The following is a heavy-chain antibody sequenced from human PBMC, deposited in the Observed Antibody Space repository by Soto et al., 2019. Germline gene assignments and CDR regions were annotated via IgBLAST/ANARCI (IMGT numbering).Heavy chain of an antibody. CDR2: ISAYNGNT. D-gene: IGHD3-9*01. V-gene: IGHV1-18*04. J-gene: IGHJ5*02. CDR3: ARALLRYFDWVNWFDP. CDR1: GYTFTSYG. Sequence: AASVKVSCKASGYTFTSYGISWVRQAPGQGLEWMGWISAYNGNTNYAQKLQGRVTMTTDTSTSTAYMELRSLRSDDTAVYHCARALLRYFDWVNWFDPWGQGTLVTVSS.